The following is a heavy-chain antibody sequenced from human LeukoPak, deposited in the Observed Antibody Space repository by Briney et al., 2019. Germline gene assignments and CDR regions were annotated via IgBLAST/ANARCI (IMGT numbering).Heavy chain of an antibody. Sequence: PSETLSLTCTVSGGSISSYYWSWIRQPAGKGLEWIGRIYTSGSTNYNPSLKSRVTISVDTSKNQMSLKMRSVTAADTAVYFCARVLTPMVQGAQPPGYYMDVWGKGTTVTVSS. CDR1: GGSISSYY. J-gene: IGHJ6*03. D-gene: IGHD3-10*01. V-gene: IGHV4-4*07. CDR3: ARVLTPMVQGAQPPGYYMDV. CDR2: IYTSGST.